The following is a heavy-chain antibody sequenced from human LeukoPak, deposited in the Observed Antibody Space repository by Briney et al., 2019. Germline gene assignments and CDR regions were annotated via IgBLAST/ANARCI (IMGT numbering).Heavy chain of an antibody. CDR3: ARFLVVVAANYYFDY. V-gene: IGHV5-51*01. D-gene: IGHD2-15*01. CDR1: GYSFTSYW. CDR2: IYPGDSDT. J-gene: IGHJ4*02. Sequence: GESLKISCKGSGYSFTSYWIGWVRQMPGKGLEWMGIIYPGDSDTRYSPSFQGQVTISADKSISTAYLQWSSLKASDTAMYYCARFLVVVAANYYFDYWGQGTLVTVSS.